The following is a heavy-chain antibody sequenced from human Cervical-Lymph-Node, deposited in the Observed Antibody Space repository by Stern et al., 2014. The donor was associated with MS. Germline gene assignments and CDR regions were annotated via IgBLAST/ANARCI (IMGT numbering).Heavy chain of an antibody. CDR3: ARSKDSSSWYEYFDY. CDR1: GDSMSNNNW. Sequence: QVQLQESGPGLVRPSTTLFLTCSVSGDSMSNNNWWSWVRQAPGKGLEWIGEDNHGGRTNHTPPIARRPPISIAKSKKMTSLRMTSVPAADTAVYYCARSKDSSSWYEYFDYWGQGTLVTVSS. D-gene: IGHD6-13*01. J-gene: IGHJ4*02. CDR2: DNHGGRT. V-gene: IGHV4-4*02.